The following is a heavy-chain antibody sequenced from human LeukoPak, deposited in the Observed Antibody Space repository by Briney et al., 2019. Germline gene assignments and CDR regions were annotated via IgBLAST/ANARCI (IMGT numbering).Heavy chain of an antibody. CDR1: GGSISSGGYY. V-gene: IGHV4-31*03. CDR2: IYYSGST. Sequence: PSQTLSLTCTVSGGSISSGGYYWSWIRQHPGKGLEWIGYIYYSGSTYYNPSLKSRVTISVDTSKNQFSLKLSSVTAADTAVYYCAREGFYSDSSGYYVFDSWGQGTLVTVSS. D-gene: IGHD3-22*01. CDR3: AREGFYSDSSGYYVFDS. J-gene: IGHJ4*02.